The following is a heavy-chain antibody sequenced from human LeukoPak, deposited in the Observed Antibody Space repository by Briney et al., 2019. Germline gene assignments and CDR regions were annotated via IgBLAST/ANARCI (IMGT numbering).Heavy chain of an antibody. CDR3: ARSGRYYGSSGYYYVVY. J-gene: IGHJ4*02. Sequence: SETLSLTCTVSGASISSYYWSWIRQPPGKGLEWIGYIYNSGSTNYNPSLKSRVTISVDTSKNQFSLKLSSVTAADTAVYYCARSGRYYGSSGYYYVVYWGQGTLVTVSS. CDR1: GASISSYY. CDR2: IYNSGST. V-gene: IGHV4-59*08. D-gene: IGHD3-22*01.